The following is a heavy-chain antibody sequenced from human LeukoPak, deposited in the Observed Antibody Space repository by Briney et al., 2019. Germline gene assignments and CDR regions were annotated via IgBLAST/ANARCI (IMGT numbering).Heavy chain of an antibody. V-gene: IGHV1-69*05. Sequence: ASVKVSCKASGGTFISYAISWVRQAPGQGLEWMGGVIPIFGTANYAQKFQGRVTITTDESTSTAYLELSSLRSEDTGVYYCASPYCSSTSCYVEDAFDIWGQGTMVTVSS. D-gene: IGHD2-2*01. CDR3: ASPYCSSTSCYVEDAFDI. CDR2: VIPIFGTA. CDR1: GGTFISYA. J-gene: IGHJ3*02.